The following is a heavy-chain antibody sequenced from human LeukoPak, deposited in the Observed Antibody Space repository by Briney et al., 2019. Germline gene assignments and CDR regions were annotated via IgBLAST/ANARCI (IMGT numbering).Heavy chain of an antibody. CDR2: ISSSSSTI. V-gene: IGHV3-48*01. CDR3: ARDNREQQLVPPTFDY. CDR1: GFTFSSYS. J-gene: IGHJ4*02. Sequence: PGGSLRLSCAASGFTFSSYSMNWVRQASGKGLEWVSYISSSSSTIYYADSVKGRFTISRDNSKNTLYLQMNSLRAEDTAVYYCARDNREQQLVPPTFDYWGQGTLVTVSS. D-gene: IGHD6-13*01.